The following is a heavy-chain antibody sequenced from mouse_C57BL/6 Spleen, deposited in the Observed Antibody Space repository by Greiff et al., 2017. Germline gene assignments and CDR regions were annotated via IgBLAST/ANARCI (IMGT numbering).Heavy chain of an antibody. Sequence: EVKLMESGGGLVKPGGSLKLSCAASGFTFSSYAMSWVRQTPEKRLEWVATISDGGSYTDYPDNVKGRFTISRGNAKNNLYLQMSNLKSEDTAMYYCARDGYYGMDYWGQGTSVTVSS. CDR3: ARDGYYGMDY. J-gene: IGHJ4*01. CDR2: ISDGGSYT. CDR1: GFTFSSYA. V-gene: IGHV5-4*03. D-gene: IGHD2-3*01.